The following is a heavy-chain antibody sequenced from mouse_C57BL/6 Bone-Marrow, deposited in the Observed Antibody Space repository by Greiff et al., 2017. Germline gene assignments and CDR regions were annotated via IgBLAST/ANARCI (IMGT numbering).Heavy chain of an antibody. CDR2: ISRKSNNYAT. Sequence: EVQVVESGAGLVQPKGSLKLSCAASGFSFNTYAMNWVRQAPGQGLEWIARISRKSNNYATYYAVSVKDRFTISRDESESMLYLEINNLTSEDTAMYYCVRQGDSDYYAMDYWGQGTSVTVSS. V-gene: IGHV10-1*01. CDR1: GFSFNTYA. CDR3: VRQGDSDYYAMDY. J-gene: IGHJ4*01.